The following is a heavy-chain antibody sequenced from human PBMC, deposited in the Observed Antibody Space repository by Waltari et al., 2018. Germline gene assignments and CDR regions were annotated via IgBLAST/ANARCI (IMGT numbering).Heavy chain of an antibody. V-gene: IGHV3-43*01. J-gene: IGHJ4*02. Sequence: EVQLVESGGVVVQPGGSLRLSCAASGFTFDDYTMHWVRQSPGKGLEWVSLISWDGGSTYYADSVKGRFTISRDNSKNSLYLQMNSLRTEDTALYYCAKDRRGYSSGYLYFDYWAREPWSPSPQ. D-gene: IGHD2-15*01. CDR3: AKDRRGYSSGYLYFDY. CDR1: GFTFDDYT. CDR2: ISWDGGST.